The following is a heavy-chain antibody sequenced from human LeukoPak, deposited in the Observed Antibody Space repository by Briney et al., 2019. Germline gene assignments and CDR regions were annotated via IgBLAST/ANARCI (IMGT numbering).Heavy chain of an antibody. CDR2: VFSSGST. Sequence: PSETLSLTCSVSGDSMSSGAFFWSWIRQPAGQGLEWIGRVFSSGSTFYSPSLKIRVSMSVDPSNSHFSLNMTSVTAADTALYYCAAMRGMKVMAWGQGTLVTVSS. V-gene: IGHV4-61*02. J-gene: IGHJ1*01. CDR1: GDSMSSGAFF. CDR3: AAMRGMKVMA. D-gene: IGHD2-8*01.